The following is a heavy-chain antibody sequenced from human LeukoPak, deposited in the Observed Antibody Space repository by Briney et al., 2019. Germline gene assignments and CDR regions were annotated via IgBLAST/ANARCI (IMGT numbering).Heavy chain of an antibody. V-gene: IGHV1-2*02. Sequence: ASAKVSCKASGYTFTGYYMHWVRQAPGQGLEWMGWINPKRGGTNYAQKFQGRVTMTRDKPISTAYMELSRLRSDDTAVYYCAKAEGVNDFWSGYSTNGMDVWGQGTTVTVSS. CDR2: INPKRGGT. D-gene: IGHD3-3*01. CDR1: GYTFTGYY. CDR3: AKAEGVNDFWSGYSTNGMDV. J-gene: IGHJ6*02.